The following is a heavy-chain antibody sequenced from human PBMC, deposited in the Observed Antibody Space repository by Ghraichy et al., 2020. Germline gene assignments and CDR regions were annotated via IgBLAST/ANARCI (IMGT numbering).Heavy chain of an antibody. CDR2: ISHSGST. J-gene: IGHJ6*02. V-gene: IGHV4-34*01. CDR1: GGSFSNYY. D-gene: IGHD3-16*02. CDR3: ARGSFGPRYDYVWGSSRYHLGV. Sequence: SDTLSLTCAVYGGSFSNYYWSWIRQPPGKGLEWLGEISHSGSTNYNPSLKSRVTISVDTSKNQFSLKLSSVTAADTAVYYCARGSFGPRYDYVWGSSRYHLGVWGQGTTVTVSS.